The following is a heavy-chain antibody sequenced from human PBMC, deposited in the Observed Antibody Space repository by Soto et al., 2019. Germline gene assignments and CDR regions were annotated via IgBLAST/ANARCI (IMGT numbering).Heavy chain of an antibody. V-gene: IGHV3-21*01. CDR2: ISSTTNYI. Sequence: GGSLRLSCAASGFTFTRYSMNWVRQAPGKGPEWVSSISSTTNYIYYADSMKGRFTVSRDNAKNSVDLEMNSLSAEDTAVYYCARESEDLTSNFDYWGQGTLVTVSS. J-gene: IGHJ4*02. CDR3: ARESEDLTSNFDY. CDR1: GFTFTRYS.